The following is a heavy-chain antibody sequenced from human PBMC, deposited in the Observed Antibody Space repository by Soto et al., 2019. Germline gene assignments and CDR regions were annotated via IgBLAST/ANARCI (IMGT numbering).Heavy chain of an antibody. CDR3: ARSDTHYDYGMDV. D-gene: IGHD2-21*02. CDR2: ISYDGSNK. V-gene: IGHV3-30-3*01. J-gene: IGHJ6*02. CDR1: GFTFSSYA. Sequence: QVQLVESGGGVVQPGRSLRLSCAASGFTFSSYAMHWVRQAPGKGLEWVAVISYDGSNKYYADSVKGRFTISRDNSKNTLYLQMNSLRAEDTAVYYCARSDTHYDYGMDVWGQGTPVTVSS.